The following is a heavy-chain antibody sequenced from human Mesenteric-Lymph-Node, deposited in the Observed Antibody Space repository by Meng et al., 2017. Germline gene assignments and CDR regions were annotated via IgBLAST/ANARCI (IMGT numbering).Heavy chain of an antibody. J-gene: IGHJ4*02. Sequence: RSLRLSCAASGFTFSSYALHWVRQAPGKGLEWVAVISYDGSNKYYADSVKGRLTISRDNSKNTLRLQMTSLAPEDTALYYCAKGVTSDFVDGGSYFDSWGQGTLVTVSS. CDR3: AKGVTSDFVDGGSYFDS. V-gene: IGHV3-30*14. CDR2: ISYDGSNK. D-gene: IGHD1-26*01. CDR1: GFTFSSYA.